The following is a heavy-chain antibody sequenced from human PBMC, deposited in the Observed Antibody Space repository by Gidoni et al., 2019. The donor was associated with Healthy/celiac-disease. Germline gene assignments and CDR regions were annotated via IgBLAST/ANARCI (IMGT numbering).Heavy chain of an antibody. CDR2: TT. Sequence: TTNYNPSLKSRVTISVDTSKNQFSLKLSSVTAADTAVYYCARDQDYWGQGTLVTVSS. V-gene: IGHV4-59*01. CDR3: ARDQDY. J-gene: IGHJ4*02.